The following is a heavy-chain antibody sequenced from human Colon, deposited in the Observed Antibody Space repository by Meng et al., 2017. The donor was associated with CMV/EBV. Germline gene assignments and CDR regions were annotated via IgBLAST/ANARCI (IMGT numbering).Heavy chain of an antibody. Sequence: TCFVSGGSISSSKWWSWVRQSPEKGLEWIGEIFNSESTNYNPSLESRVTISVDKSKNQFSLKLNSVTAADTAVYYCARQSGWYCFDSWGPGTLVTVSS. J-gene: IGHJ4*02. CDR2: IFNSEST. V-gene: IGHV4/OR15-8*01. CDR1: GGSISSSKW. D-gene: IGHD6-19*01. CDR3: ARQSGWYCFDS.